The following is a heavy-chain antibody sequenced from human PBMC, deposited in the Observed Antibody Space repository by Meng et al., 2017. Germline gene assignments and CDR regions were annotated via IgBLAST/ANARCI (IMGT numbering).Heavy chain of an antibody. CDR3: ARDEDISAAGKLFGDY. CDR2: IDPKNGDT. V-gene: IGHV1-2*06. CDR1: EYNFPDYY. D-gene: IGHD6-13*01. Sequence: QVPLVQSGDEVKKPGAPVKVSCKPSEYNFPDYYIHWVRQAPGQVLEWMGRIDPKNGDTHYEQKFQGRVTMTGDTSISTAYMDLSGLRSDDTAVYYCARDEDISAAGKLFGDYWGQGTLVTVSS. J-gene: IGHJ4*02.